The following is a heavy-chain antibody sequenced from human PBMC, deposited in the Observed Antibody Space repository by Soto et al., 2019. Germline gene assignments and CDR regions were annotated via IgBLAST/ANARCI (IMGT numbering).Heavy chain of an antibody. CDR2: IIPILGIA. CDR3: ARDRLGEGAYYYYMDV. Sequence: QVQLVQSGAEVKKPGSSVKVSCKASGGTFSSYTISWVRQAPGQGLEWMGRIIPILGIANYAQKFQGSVTITADKSTSTAYMELSSLRSEDTAVYYCARDRLGEGAYYYYMDVWGKGTTVTVSS. CDR1: GGTFSSYT. V-gene: IGHV1-69*08. J-gene: IGHJ6*03. D-gene: IGHD3-10*01.